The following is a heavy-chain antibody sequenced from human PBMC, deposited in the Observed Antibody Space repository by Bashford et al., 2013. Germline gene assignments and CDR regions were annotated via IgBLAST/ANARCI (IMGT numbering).Heavy chain of an antibody. CDR2: IYYSGVT. V-gene: IGHV4-59*12. CDR3: ARDPIVGYFDY. Sequence: SETLSLTCSVSGGSLSPYYWTWMRQPPGKGLECIGYIYYSGVTYYNPALNGRVTISVETSKNMFSLRLDSVTAADTAIYYCARDPIVGYFDYWGQGALVTVSS. CDR1: GGSLSPYY. D-gene: IGHD2-15*01. J-gene: IGHJ4*02.